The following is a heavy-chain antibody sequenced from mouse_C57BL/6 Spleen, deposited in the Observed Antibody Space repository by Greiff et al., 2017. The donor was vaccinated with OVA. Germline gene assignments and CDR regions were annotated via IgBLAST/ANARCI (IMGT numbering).Heavy chain of an antibody. Sequence: EVKLQESGPELVKPGASVKISCKASGYTFTDYYMNWVKQSHGKSLEWIGDINPNNGGTSYNQKFKGKATLTVDKSSSTAYMELRSLTSEDSAVYYCARHYYGSRLWGQGTSVTVSS. CDR2: INPNNGGT. V-gene: IGHV1-26*01. J-gene: IGHJ4*01. D-gene: IGHD1-1*01. CDR1: GYTFTDYY. CDR3: ARHYYGSRL.